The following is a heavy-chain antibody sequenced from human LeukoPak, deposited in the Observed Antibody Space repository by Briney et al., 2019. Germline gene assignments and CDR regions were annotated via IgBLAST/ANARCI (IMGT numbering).Heavy chain of an antibody. V-gene: IGHV4-59*08. CDR1: GGSISSYY. D-gene: IGHD3-10*01. CDR3: ARGSFGELLFHY. J-gene: IGHJ4*02. CDR2: IYYSGST. Sequence: SETLSLTCTVSGGSISSYYWSWIRQPPGKGLEWIGYIYYSGSTNYNPSLKSRVTISVDTSKNQFSLKLSSVTAADTAVYYCARGSFGELLFHYWGQGTLVTVSS.